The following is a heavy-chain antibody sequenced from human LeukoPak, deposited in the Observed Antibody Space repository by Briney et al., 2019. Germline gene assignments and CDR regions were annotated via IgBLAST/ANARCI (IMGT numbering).Heavy chain of an antibody. D-gene: IGHD5-18*01. J-gene: IGHJ5*02. CDR2: MNPNNGNA. V-gene: IGHV1-8*03. CDR3: ARAMRTAIDRHWFDR. CDR1: GYTFTSHD. Sequence: GASVKVSCKASGYTFTSHDINWVRQATGQGLEWMGWMNPNNGNAGYAQKFQGRVTITRNTSINTAYMELNSLRSEDTAVYYCARAMRTAIDRHWFDRWGQGTLVTVSS.